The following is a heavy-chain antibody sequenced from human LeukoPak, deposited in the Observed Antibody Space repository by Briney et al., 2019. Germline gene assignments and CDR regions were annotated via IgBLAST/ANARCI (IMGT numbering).Heavy chain of an antibody. J-gene: IGHJ6*02. Sequence: PGGSLRLSCAASGFTFDDYGMSWVRQAPGKGLEWVSGINWNGGSTGYADSVKGRFTISRDNAKNSLYLQMNSLRAEDTALYHCARVLSNARYYYGMDVWGQGTTVTVSS. CDR3: ARVLSNARYYYGMDV. V-gene: IGHV3-20*01. D-gene: IGHD4-11*01. CDR1: GFTFDDYG. CDR2: INWNGGST.